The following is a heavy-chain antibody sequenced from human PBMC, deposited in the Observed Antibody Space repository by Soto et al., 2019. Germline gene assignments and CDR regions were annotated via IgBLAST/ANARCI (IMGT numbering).Heavy chain of an antibody. V-gene: IGHV1-69*06. CDR3: ARGGLQAQGVQYNHYAMDV. CDR1: GGTFDRHT. D-gene: IGHD4-4*01. CDR2: IIPIFSTP. J-gene: IGHJ6*02. Sequence: GASVKVSCKASGGTFDRHTINWVRQAPGQGLEWMGGIIPIFSTPKYAQKFQGRVMLTADKSTSTAYMGLSSLRYEDTAVYYCARGGLQAQGVQYNHYAMDVWGQGTTVTVSS.